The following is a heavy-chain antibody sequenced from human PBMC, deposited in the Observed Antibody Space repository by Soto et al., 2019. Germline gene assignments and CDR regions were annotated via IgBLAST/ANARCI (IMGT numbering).Heavy chain of an antibody. Sequence: QVQLVQSGAEVKKPGSSVKVSCKASGGTFSSYAISGVRQAPGQGLEWMGGIIPIFGTANYAQKFQGRVTITADESTSTAYMELSSLRYEDTAVYYGARENSSSWYGGNCFDPWGQGTLVTVSS. CDR3: ARENSSSWYGGNCFDP. V-gene: IGHV1-69*01. D-gene: IGHD6-13*01. J-gene: IGHJ5*02. CDR2: IIPIFGTA. CDR1: GGTFSSYA.